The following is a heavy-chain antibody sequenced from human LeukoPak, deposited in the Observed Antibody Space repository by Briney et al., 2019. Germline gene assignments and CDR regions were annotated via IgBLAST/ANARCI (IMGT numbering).Heavy chain of an antibody. CDR2: IRRNGGSK. CDR1: GFTFSSYA. V-gene: IGHV3-64*01. J-gene: IGHJ4*02. Sequence: GGSLRLSCAASGFTFSSYAMHWVRQAPGKGLEYVSAIRRNGGSKNYANSVKGRFTISRDNSKNTLYLQMGSLRAEDMAMYYCARGFKFGDYVWGSYRYTVATYFDYWGQGTLVTVSS. CDR3: ARGFKFGDYVWGSYRYTVATYFDY. D-gene: IGHD3-16*02.